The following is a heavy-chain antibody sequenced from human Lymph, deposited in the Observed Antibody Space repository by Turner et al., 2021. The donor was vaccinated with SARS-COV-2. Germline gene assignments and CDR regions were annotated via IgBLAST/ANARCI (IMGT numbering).Heavy chain of an antibody. D-gene: IGHD3-10*01. CDR3: ARYASGGYFYYGMDV. Sequence: QVQLVESGGGVVQPGRSLSLSCAASGFTFSTYAIYWVRQAPGKGLEWVAVISYDGRNKYYADSVKGRFTISRDNSKNTLYLQMNSLRAEDTAVYYCARYASGGYFYYGMDVWGQGTTVTVSS. CDR2: ISYDGRNK. J-gene: IGHJ6*02. CDR1: GFTFSTYA. V-gene: IGHV3-30*04.